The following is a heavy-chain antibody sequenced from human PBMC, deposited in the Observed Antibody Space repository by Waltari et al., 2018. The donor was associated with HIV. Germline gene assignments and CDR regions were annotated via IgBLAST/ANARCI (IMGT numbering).Heavy chain of an antibody. CDR3: ARHRFGSLYYLDY. D-gene: IGHD1-26*01. V-gene: IGHV4-61*02. J-gene: IGHJ4*02. CDR2: IYTSGSA. Sequence: QVQLQESGPGLVKPSQTLSLTCTVSGGSISSGSFYWSWIRQPAGKGLEWIGRIYTSGSAHYNPSLQSRVTISVDTSKNHFSLNLSSVTAADTAVYYCARHRFGSLYYLDYWGQGTLVTVSS. CDR1: GGSISSGSFY.